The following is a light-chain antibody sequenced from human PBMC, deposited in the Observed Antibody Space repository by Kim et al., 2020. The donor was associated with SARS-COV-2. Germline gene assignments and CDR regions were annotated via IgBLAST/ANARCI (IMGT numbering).Light chain of an antibody. CDR3: QQYNKWPPYT. V-gene: IGKV3-15*01. J-gene: IGKJ2*01. CDR1: QSVSSN. Sequence: VSPGARATLACRPSQSVSSNLAWYQQKPVQAPRLLIYGASTRATGIPARFSGSGSGTEFTLTISSLQSEDFAVYYCQQYNKWPPYTFGQGTKLEI. CDR2: GAS.